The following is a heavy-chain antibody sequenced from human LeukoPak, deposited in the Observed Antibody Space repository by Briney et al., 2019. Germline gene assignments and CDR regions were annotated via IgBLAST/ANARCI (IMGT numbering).Heavy chain of an antibody. J-gene: IGHJ2*01. CDR3: AKDTDSSGWYGWHFDL. Sequence: GGSLRLSCAASGFTFSSYAMSWVRQAPGKGLEWVSSISWNSVTIGYADSVKGRFTISRDNAKNSLYLQMNSLRGEDTAFYYCAKDTDSSGWYGWHFDLWGRGTLVIVSS. CDR2: ISWNSVTI. D-gene: IGHD6-19*01. CDR1: GFTFSSYA. V-gene: IGHV3-9*01.